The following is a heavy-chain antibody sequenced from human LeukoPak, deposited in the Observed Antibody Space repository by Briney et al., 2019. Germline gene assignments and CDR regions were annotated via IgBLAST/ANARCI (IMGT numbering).Heavy chain of an antibody. J-gene: IGHJ4*02. CDR1: GFTFSSYS. Sequence: GGSPRLSCAASGFTFSSYSMNWVRQAPGKGLEWVSSISSSSSYIYYADSVNCRYTISRDKAQNYLHLQIKKLRAEDTAVYYCAREIGYGDYVNYFDYWGQGTLVTVSS. CDR2: ISSSSSYI. V-gene: IGHV3-21*06. CDR3: AREIGYGDYVNYFDY. D-gene: IGHD4-17*01.